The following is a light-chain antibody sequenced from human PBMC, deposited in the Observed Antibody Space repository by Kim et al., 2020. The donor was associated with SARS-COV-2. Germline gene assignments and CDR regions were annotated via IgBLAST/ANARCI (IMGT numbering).Light chain of an antibody. CDR2: GAS. CDR3: QQVNGFPLT. Sequence: SASGGDRVTITCRASQAISSCLAWYQLKPGKAPKLLIYGASSLQGGVPSRFSGSGSGRDFTLTISSVQPEDFATYYCQQVNGFPLTFGGGTKLEI. J-gene: IGKJ4*01. CDR1: QAISSC. V-gene: IGKV1D-12*01.